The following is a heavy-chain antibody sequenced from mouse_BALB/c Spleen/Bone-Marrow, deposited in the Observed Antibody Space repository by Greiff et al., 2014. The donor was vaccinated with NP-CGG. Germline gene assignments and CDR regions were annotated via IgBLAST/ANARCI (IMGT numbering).Heavy chain of an antibody. CDR3: ANYRYGYYFDY. J-gene: IGHJ2*01. CDR1: GFNIKDTY. CDR2: IDPANGNT. V-gene: IGHV14-3*02. Sequence: VQLQQPGAELVKPGASVKLSCTASGFNIKDTYMHWVKQRPEQGLDWIGRIDPANGNTKYDPKFQGKATITADTSSNTAYLQLSSLTSEDTAVYYCANYRYGYYFDYWGQGTTLTVSS. D-gene: IGHD2-14*01.